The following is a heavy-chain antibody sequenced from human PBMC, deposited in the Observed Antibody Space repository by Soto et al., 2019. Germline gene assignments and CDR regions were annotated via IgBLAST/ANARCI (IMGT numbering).Heavy chain of an antibody. CDR1: GGSISSYY. CDR2: IYHTGST. Sequence: SETLSLTCTVSGGSISSYYWSWIRQPPGKGLEWIGEIYHTGSTKYNPSLKNRVTISLDKSSNQFSLNLKSVTAADTAVYYCATLPPRIVVVVLPIPSWGQGTLVTVSS. V-gene: IGHV4-59*12. CDR3: ATLPPRIVVVVLPIPS. J-gene: IGHJ4*02. D-gene: IGHD2-15*01.